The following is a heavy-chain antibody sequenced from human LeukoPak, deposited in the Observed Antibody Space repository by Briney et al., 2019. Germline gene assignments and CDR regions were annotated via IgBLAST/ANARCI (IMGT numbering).Heavy chain of an antibody. Sequence: GASARLPCKASGYTFTSYYMHWVRQAPGPGLEWMGIINPSGGSTSHTQKFNGRVTMTRDTSTSTVYMELSSLRSEDTAVYYCARKTAGKYDMDVWGQGTTVTVSS. V-gene: IGHV1-46*01. D-gene: IGHD2-21*02. CDR1: GYTFTSYY. J-gene: IGHJ6*02. CDR2: INPSGGST. CDR3: ARKTAGKYDMDV.